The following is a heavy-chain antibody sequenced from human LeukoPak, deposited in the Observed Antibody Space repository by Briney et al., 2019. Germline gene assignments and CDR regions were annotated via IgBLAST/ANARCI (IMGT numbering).Heavy chain of an antibody. CDR1: GFSVSSNY. V-gene: IGHV3-53*01. Sequence: HPGGSLRLSCAASGFSVSSNYMSWVRQPPGKGLEWVSVIDSGGRTYYADSIQGRFTFSRDDPKNTLYLQMISLRAEDTAVYYCARLGSYWDFDNWGQGTLVTVSS. CDR3: ARLGSYWDFDN. D-gene: IGHD3-10*01. J-gene: IGHJ4*02. CDR2: IDSGGRT.